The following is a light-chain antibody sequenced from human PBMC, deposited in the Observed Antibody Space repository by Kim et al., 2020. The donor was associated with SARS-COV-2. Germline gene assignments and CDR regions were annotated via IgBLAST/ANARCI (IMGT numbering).Light chain of an antibody. J-gene: IGLJ1*01. CDR1: KLGDKY. CDR2: QDT. Sequence: VSVSPGQTASITCSGDKLGDKYACWYQQKPGQSPVLVIYQDTKRPSGIPERFSGSNSGNTATLTISGTQAMDEADYYCQAWDSSTVFGTGTKSPS. CDR3: QAWDSSTV. V-gene: IGLV3-1*01.